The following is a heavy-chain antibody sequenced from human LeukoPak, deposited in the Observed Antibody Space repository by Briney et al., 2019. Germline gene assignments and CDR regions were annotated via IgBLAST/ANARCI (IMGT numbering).Heavy chain of an antibody. CDR1: GFTFGDYA. CDR3: AKDDPPDI. J-gene: IGHJ3*02. V-gene: IGHV3-9*01. Sequence: GGSLRLSCAASGFTFGDYAMHWVRQTPGKGLEWVSGISWNGGRIGYADSVEGRFTISRDNSKNTLYLQMNSLRAEDTAVYYCAKDDPPDIWGQGTMVTVSS. CDR2: ISWNGGRI.